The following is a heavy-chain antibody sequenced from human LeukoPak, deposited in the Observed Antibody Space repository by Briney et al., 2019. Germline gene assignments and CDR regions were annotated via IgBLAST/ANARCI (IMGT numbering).Heavy chain of an antibody. J-gene: IGHJ4*02. CDR2: IKSKTDGGTS. D-gene: IGHD7-27*01. Sequence: GGSPRLSCAASGFTFSDAWMNWVRQAPGKGLEWVGRIKSKTDGGTSDYAAPVKGRFTISRDDSKNTLYVQMNSLKTEDTAVYYCMRGPPWGYWGQGTLVTVSS. CDR3: MRGPPWGY. V-gene: IGHV3-15*01. CDR1: GFTFSDAW.